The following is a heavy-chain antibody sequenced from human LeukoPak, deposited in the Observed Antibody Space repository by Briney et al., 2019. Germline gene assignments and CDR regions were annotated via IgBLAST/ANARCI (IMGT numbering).Heavy chain of an antibody. CDR2: ISGSGGST. V-gene: IGHV3-23*01. CDR1: GFTFSSYG. D-gene: IGHD2-2*01. CDR3: AKPYCSSTSCYSFDYFDY. Sequence: GRSLRLSCAASGFTFSSYGMHWVRQAPGKGLEWVSAISGSGGSTYYADSVKGRFTISRDNSKNTLYLQMNSLRAEDTAVYYCAKPYCSSTSCYSFDYFDYWGQGTLVTVSS. J-gene: IGHJ4*02.